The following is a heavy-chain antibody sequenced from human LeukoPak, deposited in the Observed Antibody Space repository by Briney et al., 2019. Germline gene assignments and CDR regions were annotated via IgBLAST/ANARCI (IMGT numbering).Heavy chain of an antibody. CDR3: AKLGSGWYYFDY. V-gene: IGHV3-30*18. D-gene: IGHD6-19*01. CDR1: GFTFSNYG. Sequence: GGTLRLSCAASGFTFSNYGMSWVRQAPGKGLEWVAVISYDGSNKYYADSVKGRFTISRDDSKNTLYLQMNSLRAEDTAVYYCAKLGSGWYYFDYWGQGTLVTVSS. J-gene: IGHJ4*02. CDR2: ISYDGSNK.